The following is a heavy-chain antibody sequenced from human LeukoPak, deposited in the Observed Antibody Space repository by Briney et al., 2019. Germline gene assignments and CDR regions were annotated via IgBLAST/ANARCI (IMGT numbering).Heavy chain of an antibody. CDR3: ARGGGALGFGEPTGSYFDY. CDR2: ISAYNGNT. J-gene: IGHJ4*02. D-gene: IGHD3-10*01. V-gene: IGHV1-18*01. CDR1: GYTFTSYG. Sequence: GASVKVSCKASGYTFTSYGISWVRQAPGQGLEWLGWISAYNGNTNYAQKLQGRVTMTTDTSTSTAYMELRSLRSDDTAVYYCARGGGALGFGEPTGSYFDYWGQGTLVTVSS.